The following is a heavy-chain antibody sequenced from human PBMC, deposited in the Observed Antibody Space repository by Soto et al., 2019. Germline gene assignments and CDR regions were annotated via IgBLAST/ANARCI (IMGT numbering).Heavy chain of an antibody. Sequence: GDSVKISCKASGYTFPSYGISWVRQAHGQGLEWMGWISAYNGNTNYAQKLQGRVTMTTDTSTSTAYMELRSLRSDDTAVYYCARDSRSADFGYWGQGTLVTASS. CDR1: GYTFPSYG. V-gene: IGHV1-18*04. J-gene: IGHJ4*02. CDR2: ISAYNGNT. D-gene: IGHD2-15*01. CDR3: ARDSRSADFGY.